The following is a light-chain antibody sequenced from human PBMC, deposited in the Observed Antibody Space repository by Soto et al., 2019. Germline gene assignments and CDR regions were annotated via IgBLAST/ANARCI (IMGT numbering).Light chain of an antibody. Sequence: QPVLTQPASVSGSPGQSITISCTGTSSDVGGYKFVSWYQHHPGKAPKLIIYEVSNRPSGVSNRFSGSKSGNTASLTISGLQAEDEADYYCSSYTSSSTLVFGGGTKLTVL. J-gene: IGLJ2*01. CDR2: EVS. V-gene: IGLV2-14*01. CDR3: SSYTSSSTLV. CDR1: SSDVGGYKF.